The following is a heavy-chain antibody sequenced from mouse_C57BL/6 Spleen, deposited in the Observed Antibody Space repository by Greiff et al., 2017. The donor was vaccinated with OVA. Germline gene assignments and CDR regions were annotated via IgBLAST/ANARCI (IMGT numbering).Heavy chain of an antibody. CDR2: INPNYGTT. D-gene: IGHD1-1*01. CDR3: ARIATTVVATDYAMDY. V-gene: IGHV1-39*01. J-gene: IGHJ4*01. CDR1: GYSFTDYN. Sequence: VQLQQSGPELVKPGASVKISCKASGYSFTDYNMNWVKQSNGKSLEWIGVINPNYGTTSYNQKFKGKATVTVDQSSSTAYMQLNSLTSEDSAVYYGARIATTVVATDYAMDYWGQGTSVTVSS.